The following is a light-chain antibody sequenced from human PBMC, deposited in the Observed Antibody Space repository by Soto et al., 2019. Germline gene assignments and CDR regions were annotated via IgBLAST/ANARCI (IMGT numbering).Light chain of an antibody. Sequence: QSALAQPASVSGSPGQPITISCTGTSSDVGAYKFVSWYQHHPGQAPKLIIFEVANRPSGVSSRFSGSKSGNTASLTISRLLPEDEADYCCNSYTTDTTMVFGSGTKVTVL. CDR3: NSYTTDTTMV. J-gene: IGLJ6*01. V-gene: IGLV2-14*01. CDR1: SSDVGAYKF. CDR2: EVA.